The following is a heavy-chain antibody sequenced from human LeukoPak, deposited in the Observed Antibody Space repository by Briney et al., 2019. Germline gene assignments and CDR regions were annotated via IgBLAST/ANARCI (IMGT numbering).Heavy chain of an antibody. CDR3: ARGGGLLNY. CDR1: GFTVSSNY. CDR2: IYSGGST. V-gene: IGHV3-53*01. Sequence: GGSLILSCAASGFTVSSNYMSWCRQAPGKGREWVSVIYSGGSTYYADSVKVRFTISRDNSKNTLYLQMNSLRAEDTAVYYCARGGGLLNYWGQGTLVTVSS. D-gene: IGHD3-16*01. J-gene: IGHJ4*02.